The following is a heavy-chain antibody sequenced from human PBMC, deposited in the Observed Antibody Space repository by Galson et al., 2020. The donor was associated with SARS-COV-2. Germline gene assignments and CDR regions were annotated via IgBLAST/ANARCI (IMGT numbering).Heavy chain of an antibody. V-gene: IGHV3-23*01. CDR2: INANGGNT. D-gene: IGHD6-6*01. CDR1: GFTFSTFV. Sequence: GGSLRLSCAASGFTFSTFVMSWVRQAPGRGLEWVSTINANGGNTSYADFVKGRFTISRDNSRSTLYLQMSSLSVEDTATYYCAKDVGGSVVLSTAARKSDENWLDPWGQGTLVSVSS. J-gene: IGHJ5*02. CDR3: AKDVGGSVVLSTAARKSDENWLDP.